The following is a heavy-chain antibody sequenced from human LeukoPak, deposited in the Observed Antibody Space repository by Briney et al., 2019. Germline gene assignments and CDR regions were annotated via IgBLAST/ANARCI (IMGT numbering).Heavy chain of an antibody. Sequence: TGGSLRLSCAASGFTVSSNYMSWVRQAPGKGLEWVSVIYSGGSTYYADSVKGRFTVSRDNSKNTLYLQMNSLRAEDTAVYYCASEGDGYNSDYWGQGTLVTVSS. J-gene: IGHJ4*02. V-gene: IGHV3-53*01. CDR2: IYSGGST. D-gene: IGHD5-24*01. CDR1: GFTVSSNY. CDR3: ASEGDGYNSDY.